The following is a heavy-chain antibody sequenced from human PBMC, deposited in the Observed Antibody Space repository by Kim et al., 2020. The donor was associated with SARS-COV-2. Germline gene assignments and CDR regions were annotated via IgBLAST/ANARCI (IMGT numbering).Heavy chain of an antibody. Sequence: ADSVKGRFTISRDNSKNTLYLQMNSLRAEDTAVYYCARDLVIVGRGYFDYWGQGTLVTVSS. J-gene: IGHJ4*02. V-gene: IGHV3-33*01. D-gene: IGHD3-22*01. CDR3: ARDLVIVGRGYFDY.